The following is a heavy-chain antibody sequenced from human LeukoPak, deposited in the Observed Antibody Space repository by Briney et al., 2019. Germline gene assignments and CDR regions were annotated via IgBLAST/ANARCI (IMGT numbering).Heavy chain of an antibody. CDR3: ARDRRVEMATISGDY. D-gene: IGHD5-24*01. J-gene: IGHJ4*02. CDR2: ISAYNGNT. CDR1: GGTFSSYA. V-gene: IGHV1-18*01. Sequence: ASVKVSCKASGGTFSSYAISWVRQAPGQGLEWMGWISAYNGNTNYAQKLQGRVTMTTDTSTSTAYMELRSLRSDDTAVYYCARDRRVEMATISGDYWGQGTLVTVSS.